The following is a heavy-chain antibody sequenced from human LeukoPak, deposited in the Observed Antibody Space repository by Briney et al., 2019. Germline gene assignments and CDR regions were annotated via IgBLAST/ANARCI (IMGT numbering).Heavy chain of an antibody. CDR1: GYSFTSYW. V-gene: IGHV5-51*01. CDR2: IYPGDSDT. D-gene: IGHD2-2*01. J-gene: IGHJ6*03. CDR3: ARVVPDEWNYYYYYMDV. Sequence: MSGESLKISCKGSGYSFTSYWIGWMRQMPGKGLEWMGIIYPGDSDTRYSPSFQGQVTISADKSISTAYLQWSSLKASDTAMYYCARVVPDEWNYYYYYMDVWGKGTTVTVSS.